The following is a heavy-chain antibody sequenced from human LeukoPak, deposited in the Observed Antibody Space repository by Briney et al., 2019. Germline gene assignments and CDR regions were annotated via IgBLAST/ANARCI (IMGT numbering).Heavy chain of an antibody. CDR2: IIPIFGTA. D-gene: IGHD3-10*01. J-gene: IGHJ6*03. V-gene: IGHV1-69*05. Sequence: ASVKVSCKASGGTFSSYAISWVRQAPGQGPEWMGGIIPIFGTANYAQKFQGRVTITTDESTSTAYMELSSLSSEDTAVYYCARTQGIPPIYYYYMDVWGKGTTVTVSS. CDR1: GGTFSSYA. CDR3: ARTQGIPPIYYYYMDV.